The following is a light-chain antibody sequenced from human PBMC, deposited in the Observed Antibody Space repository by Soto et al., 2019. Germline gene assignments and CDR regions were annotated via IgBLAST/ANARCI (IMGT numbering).Light chain of an antibody. CDR3: QQLNSYLTIT. J-gene: IGKJ5*01. Sequence: DIQMTQSPSTLSASAGDRVTITCRASQGISSYLAWYQQKPGKAPKLLIYAASTLQSGVPSRFSGSGSGTDFTLTISSLQPEDFATYYCQQLNSYLTITFGQGTRLEIK. CDR1: QGISSY. CDR2: AAS. V-gene: IGKV1-9*01.